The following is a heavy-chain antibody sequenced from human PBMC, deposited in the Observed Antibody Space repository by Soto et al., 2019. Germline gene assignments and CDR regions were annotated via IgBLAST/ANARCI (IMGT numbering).Heavy chain of an antibody. V-gene: IGHV4-34*02. Sequence: QVHLQQWGAGLLKPSETLSLTCAVYGESFIGYYWTWIRQPPGKGLEWIGEINHRGSTNYNPSLKSRVTISIDTSKNQFSLKLTSVTAADTSVDYGARTDIVTTNWFDPWGQGTLVTVSS. CDR1: GESFIGYY. CDR3: ARTDIVTTNWFDP. J-gene: IGHJ5*02. CDR2: INHRGST. D-gene: IGHD5-12*01.